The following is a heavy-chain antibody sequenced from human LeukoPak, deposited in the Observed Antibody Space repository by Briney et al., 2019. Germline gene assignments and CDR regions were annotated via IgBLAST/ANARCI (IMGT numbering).Heavy chain of an antibody. D-gene: IGHD1-14*01. CDR3: ARDVWGRITTGGRFDY. CDR2: IASRAIAS. CDR1: GFTFSDYT. J-gene: IGHJ4*02. Sequence: PGGSLRLSCAASGFTFSDYTLPWVRQAPGKGLEWVAVIASRAIASYYADSVKGRFTISRDDSRDTLYLQMSSLRAEDTAVYYCARDVWGRITTGGRFDYWGQGTLVTVSS. V-gene: IGHV3-30*04.